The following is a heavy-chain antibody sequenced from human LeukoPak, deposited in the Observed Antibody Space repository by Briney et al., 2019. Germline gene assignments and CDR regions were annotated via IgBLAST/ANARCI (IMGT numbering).Heavy chain of an antibody. J-gene: IGHJ4*02. CDR3: AKEGSYYYSSGYYHGGFDY. D-gene: IGHD3-22*01. CDR1: GFTFSSYG. Sequence: GRSLRLSCAASGFTFSSYGMHWVRQAPGKGLEWVAVISYDGSNKYYADSVKGRFTISRDNSKNTLYLQMNSLRAEDTAVYYCAKEGSYYYSSGYYHGGFDYWGQGTLVTVSS. CDR2: ISYDGSNK. V-gene: IGHV3-30*18.